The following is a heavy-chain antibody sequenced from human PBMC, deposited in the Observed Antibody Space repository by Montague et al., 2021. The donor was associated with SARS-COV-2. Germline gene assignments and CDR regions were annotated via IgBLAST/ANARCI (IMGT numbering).Heavy chain of an antibody. CDR1: GGSISTNNY. CDR2: IHYTGTT. CDR3: ARHGQWLIRLDY. D-gene: IGHD6-19*01. V-gene: IGHV4-39*01. Sequence: SETLSLTCAVSGGSISTNNYWGWSRPPPGKGLDWIGGIHYTGTTYYNPSLKRRVTISMDTSKSQFSLSLRSVTAADTAVYSCARHGQWLIRLDYWGQGILVTVSS. J-gene: IGHJ4*02.